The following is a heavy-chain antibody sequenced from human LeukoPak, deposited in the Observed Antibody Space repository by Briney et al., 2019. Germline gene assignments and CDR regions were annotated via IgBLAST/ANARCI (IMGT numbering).Heavy chain of an antibody. J-gene: IGHJ6*03. CDR3: ARSIRARYYMDV. CDR1: GFTFSSYW. CDR2: INSDGSST. V-gene: IGHV3-74*01. Sequence: GGSLRLTCAASGFTFSSYWMHWVRQAPGKGLVWLSRINSDGSSTSYADSVKGRFTIPRDNAKNTLYLQMNSLRAEDTAVYYSARSIRARYYMDVWGKGTTVTVSS.